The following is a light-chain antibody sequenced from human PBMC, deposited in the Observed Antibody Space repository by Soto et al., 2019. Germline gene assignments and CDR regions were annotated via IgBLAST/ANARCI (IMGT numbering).Light chain of an antibody. CDR2: DAS. Sequence: EIVMTQSPATLSVSLGKRATFSCRASQSVRSNLAWYQQKPGQAPRLLIYDASTRAPGIPARFSGSGSGTELTLTISSLQSDDFAVYHCQQYNNWPPTFGHGTRLEIK. CDR1: QSVRSN. CDR3: QQYNNWPPT. J-gene: IGKJ5*01. V-gene: IGKV3-15*01.